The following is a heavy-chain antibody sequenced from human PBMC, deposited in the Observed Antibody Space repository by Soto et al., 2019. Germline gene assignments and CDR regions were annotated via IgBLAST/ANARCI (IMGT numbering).Heavy chain of an antibody. V-gene: IGHV4-59*01. D-gene: IGHD6-6*01. CDR3: ARLGSSSSGYYYYYMDV. CDR1: GGSISSYY. J-gene: IGHJ6*03. CDR2: IYYSGST. Sequence: SETLSLTCTVPGGSISSYYWSWIRQPPGKGLEWIGYIYYSGSTNYNPSLKSRVTISVDTSKNQFSLKLSSVTAADTAVYYCARLGSSSSGYYYYYMDVWGKGTTVTVSS.